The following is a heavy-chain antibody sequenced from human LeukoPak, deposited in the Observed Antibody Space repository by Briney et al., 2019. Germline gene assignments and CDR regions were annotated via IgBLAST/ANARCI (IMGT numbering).Heavy chain of an antibody. CDR1: GGTFSGYA. CDR2: IIPIFGTA. D-gene: IGHD3-10*01. J-gene: IGHJ4*02. Sequence: GASVKVSCKASGGTFSGYAISWVRQAPGQGLEWMGGIIPIFGTANYAQKFQGRVTITTDESTSTAYMELSSLRSEDTAVYYCATSGTMVRGVHFDYWGQGTLVTVSS. CDR3: ATSGTMVRGVHFDY. V-gene: IGHV1-69*05.